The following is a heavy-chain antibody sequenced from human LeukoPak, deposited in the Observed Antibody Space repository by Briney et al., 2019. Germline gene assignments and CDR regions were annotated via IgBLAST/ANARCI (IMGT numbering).Heavy chain of an antibody. J-gene: IGHJ6*02. V-gene: IGHV3-21*01. CDR2: ISSSSSYI. CDR1: GFTFSSYS. CDR3: ARDVYCSSTSCYWSRAHYYGMDV. Sequence: PGGSLRLSCAASGFTFSSYSMNRVRQAPGKGLEWVSSISSSSSYIYYADSVKGRFTISRDNAKNSLYLQMNSLRAEDTAVYYCARDVYCSSTSCYWSRAHYYGMDVWGQGTTVTVSS. D-gene: IGHD2-2*01.